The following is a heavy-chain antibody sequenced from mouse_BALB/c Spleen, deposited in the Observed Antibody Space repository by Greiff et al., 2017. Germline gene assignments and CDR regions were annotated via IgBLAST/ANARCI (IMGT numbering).Heavy chain of an antibody. CDR3: ARGYYRYGNYYAMDY. V-gene: IGHV5-6-5*01. CDR1: GFTFSSYA. D-gene: IGHD2-14*01. CDR2: ISSGGST. Sequence: EVNVVESGGGLVKPGGSLKLSCAASGFTFSSYAMSWVRQTPEKRLEWVASISSGGSTYYPDSVKGRFTISRDNARNILYLQMSSLRSEDTAMYYCARGYYRYGNYYAMDYWGQGTSVTVSS. J-gene: IGHJ4*01.